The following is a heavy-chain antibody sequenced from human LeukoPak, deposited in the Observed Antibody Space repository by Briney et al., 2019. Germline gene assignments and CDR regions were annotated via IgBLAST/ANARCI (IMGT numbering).Heavy chain of an antibody. CDR1: GFTFSSFE. Sequence: PGGSLRLSCAASGFTFSSFEMRWVRQAPGTGLEWISYISSSGSTMYYADSVKGHFTTSRDNVKNSLYLQMNSLRAEDTAMYYCARSSGWSNLHYYMDVWGKGTTVTISS. J-gene: IGHJ6*03. CDR3: ARSSGWSNLHYYMDV. D-gene: IGHD6-19*01. V-gene: IGHV3-48*03. CDR2: ISSSGSTM.